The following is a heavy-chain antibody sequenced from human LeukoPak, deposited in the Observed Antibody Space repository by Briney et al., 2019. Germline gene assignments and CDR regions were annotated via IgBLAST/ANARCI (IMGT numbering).Heavy chain of an antibody. D-gene: IGHD3-22*01. Sequence: GGSLRLSCAASGFTFSSYEMNWVRQAPGKGLEWVTFVRSDGSDKYYADSVKGRFTISRDNSKNTLYLQMNSLRVEDTAVYYCATLPYYYDSSGSYYFDYWGQGTLVTVSS. CDR2: VRSDGSDK. J-gene: IGHJ4*02. CDR1: GFTFSSYE. CDR3: ATLPYYYDSSGSYYFDY. V-gene: IGHV3-30*02.